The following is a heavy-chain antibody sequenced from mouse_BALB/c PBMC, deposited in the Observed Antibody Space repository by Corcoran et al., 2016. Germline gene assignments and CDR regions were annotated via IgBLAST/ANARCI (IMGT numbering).Heavy chain of an antibody. D-gene: IGHD1-1*01. V-gene: IGHV1S136*01. CDR3: ARGVGYGSMDY. CDR2: INPYNDGT. CDR1: GYTFTSYV. J-gene: IGHJ4*01. Sequence: EVQRQQSGPELVKPGASVKMSCKASGYTFTSYVMHWVKQKPGQGLEWIGYINPYNDGTKYNEKFKGKATLTSDKSSSTAYMELSSLTSEDSAVYYCARGVGYGSMDYWGQGTSVTVSS.